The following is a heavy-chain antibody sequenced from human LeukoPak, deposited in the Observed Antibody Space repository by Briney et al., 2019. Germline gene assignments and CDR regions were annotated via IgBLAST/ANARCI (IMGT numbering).Heavy chain of an antibody. J-gene: IGHJ6*03. CDR2: INSDGSST. CDR3: ARDRSSSWFYYYYYYMDV. CDR1: GFTFSSYW. Sequence: GGSLRLSCAASGFTFSSYWMHWVRQAPGKGLVWVSRINSDGSSTRYADSVKGRFTISRDNAKNTLYLQMNSLRAEDTAVYYCARDRSSSWFYYYYYYMDVWGKGTTVTVSS. V-gene: IGHV3-74*01. D-gene: IGHD6-13*01.